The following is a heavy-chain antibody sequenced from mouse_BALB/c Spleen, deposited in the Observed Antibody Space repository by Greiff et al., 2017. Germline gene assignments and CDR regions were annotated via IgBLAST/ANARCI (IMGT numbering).Heavy chain of an antibody. CDR1: GFTFSSYA. J-gene: IGHJ3*01. D-gene: IGHD1-2*01. Sequence: EVNVVESGGGLVKPGGSLKLSCAASGFTFSSYAMSWVRQTPEKRLEWVASISSGGSTYYPDSVKGRFTISRDNARNILYLQMSSLRSEDTAMYYCAREGYYGYAWFAYWGQGTLVTVSA. CDR2: ISSGGST. V-gene: IGHV5-6-5*01. CDR3: AREGYYGYAWFAY.